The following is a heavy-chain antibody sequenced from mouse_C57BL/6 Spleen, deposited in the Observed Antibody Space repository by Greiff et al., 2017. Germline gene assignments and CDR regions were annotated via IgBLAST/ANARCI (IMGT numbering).Heavy chain of an antibody. CDR1: GYAFSSSW. J-gene: IGHJ4*01. V-gene: IGHV1-82*01. CDR2: IYPGDGDT. D-gene: IGHD1-1*01. CDR3: ARDYGDYAMDY. Sequence: QVQLQQSGPELVKPGASVKISCKASGYAFSSSWMNWVKQRPGKGLEWIGRIYPGDGDTNYNEKFKSKATLTVDKSSSTAYMQLSSLTSEDSAVYYGARDYGDYAMDYWGQGTSVTVSS.